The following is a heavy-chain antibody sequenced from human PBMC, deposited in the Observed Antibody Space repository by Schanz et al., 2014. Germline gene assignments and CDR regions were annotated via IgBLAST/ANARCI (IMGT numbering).Heavy chain of an antibody. D-gene: IGHD5-12*01. CDR1: GYTLSKLS. CDR2: INPNSGAT. J-gene: IGHJ4*02. V-gene: IGHV1-2*02. CDR3: ARVTTGYDS. Sequence: QVQLVQSGAEVKKARASVKVSCKVSGYTLSKLSIHWVRQAPGQGLEWMGWINPNSGATSSAQKFQGRVTMTRDTSSSTVYMQLSSLTSDDTAIYYCARVTTGYDSWGQGTLVTVSS.